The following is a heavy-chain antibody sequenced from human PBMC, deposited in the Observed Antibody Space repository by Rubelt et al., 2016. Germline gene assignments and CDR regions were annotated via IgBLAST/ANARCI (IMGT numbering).Heavy chain of an antibody. CDR1: GYTFTGYY. J-gene: IGHJ4*02. Sequence: QVQLVQSGAEVKKPGASVKVSCKASGYTFTGYYMHWVRQAPGQGLEWLGWFNPNSGGTTYALKFPCRVTMTWDTSISTAYMELSRLRSDDTAVYYCARFAIGGHSSGYLFDYWGQGTLVTVSS. CDR3: ARFAIGGHSSGYLFDY. CDR2: FNPNSGGT. D-gene: IGHD3-22*01. V-gene: IGHV1-2*02.